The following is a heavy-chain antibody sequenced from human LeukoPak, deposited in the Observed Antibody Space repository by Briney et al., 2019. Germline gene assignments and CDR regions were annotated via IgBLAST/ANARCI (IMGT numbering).Heavy chain of an antibody. J-gene: IGHJ4*02. CDR3: ATGRGDGTFDY. Sequence: SGGSLRLSCAASGFTFSSYAMTWVRQAPGKGLEWVSTITGSGGGTYYADSVKGRFTISRDNSKSTQYLQMDSLRAEDTAVYYCATGRGDGTFDYWGQGTLVTVSS. D-gene: IGHD4-17*01. V-gene: IGHV3-23*01. CDR2: ITGSGGGT. CDR1: GFTFSSYA.